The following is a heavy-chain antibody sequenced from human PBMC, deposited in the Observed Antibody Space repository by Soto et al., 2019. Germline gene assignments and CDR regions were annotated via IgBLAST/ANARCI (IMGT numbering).Heavy chain of an antibody. D-gene: IGHD6-13*01. Sequence: EVQLVESGGGLVKPGGSLRLSCAASGFTFSNAWMSWVRQAPGKGLEWVGRIKSKTDGGTTDYAAPVKGRFTISRDDAKTTLYLQMNRLKTEDTAVYYCTTEAAAPYNWFDPWGQGTLVTVSS. CDR3: TTEAAAPYNWFDP. CDR1: GFTFSNAW. CDR2: IKSKTDGGTT. J-gene: IGHJ5*02. V-gene: IGHV3-15*01.